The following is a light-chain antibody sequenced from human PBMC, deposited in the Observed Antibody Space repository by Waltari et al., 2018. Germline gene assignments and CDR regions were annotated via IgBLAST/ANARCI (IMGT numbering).Light chain of an antibody. V-gene: IGLV2-23*01. J-gene: IGLJ2*01. CDR1: SRDVGGYNL. CDR3: CSYAGSKDL. CDR2: GGS. Sequence: QSALTQPASVSGSPGQSITISCTGTSRDVGGYNLFSWYQHHPGQAPKLIIYGGSKRPSEVSYRFSGSKSGYTASLTIAGLQAEDEADYYCCSYAGSKDLFGGGTKLTVL.